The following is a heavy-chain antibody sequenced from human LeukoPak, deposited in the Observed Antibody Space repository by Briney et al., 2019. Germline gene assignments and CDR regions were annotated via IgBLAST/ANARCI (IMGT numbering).Heavy chain of an antibody. CDR1: GFTFNNYG. CDR3: ARSGRDGYNLGY. D-gene: IGHD5-24*01. Sequence: RPAGSLRLSCAASGFTFNNYGMSWVRQAPGKGLEWVSRISWNGDNTGYADSVKGRFTISRDNAKNSLYLQMNSLRAEDTALYYCARSGRDGYNLGYWGQGTLVTVSS. V-gene: IGHV3-20*04. CDR2: ISWNGDNT. J-gene: IGHJ4*02.